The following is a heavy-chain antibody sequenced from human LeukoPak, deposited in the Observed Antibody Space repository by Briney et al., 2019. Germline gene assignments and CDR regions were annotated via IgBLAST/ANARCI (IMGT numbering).Heavy chain of an antibody. CDR1: GFTFSSYG. CDR3: ARSPSYYYDSSGYYSY. Sequence: RGSLRLSCAASGFTFSSYGMHWVRQAPGKGLEWVAVIWYDGSNKYYADSVKGRFTISRDNSKNTLYLQMNSLRAEDTAVYYCARSPSYYYDSSGYYSYWGQGTLVTVSS. CDR2: IWYDGSNK. V-gene: IGHV3-33*01. J-gene: IGHJ4*02. D-gene: IGHD3-22*01.